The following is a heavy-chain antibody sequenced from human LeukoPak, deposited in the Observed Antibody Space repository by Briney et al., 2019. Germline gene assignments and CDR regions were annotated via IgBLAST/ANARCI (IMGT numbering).Heavy chain of an antibody. Sequence: RGSLRLSCAASGFTFSSHGMNWVRQAPGKGLEWVAFIRYDGSNKYYADSVKGRFTISRDNSKSTLYLQMNSLKAEDTAVYYCAKTLPFYYGSGDYYYMDVWGKGTTVTISS. CDR2: IRYDGSNK. CDR1: GFTFSSHG. V-gene: IGHV3-30*02. J-gene: IGHJ6*03. D-gene: IGHD3-10*01. CDR3: AKTLPFYYGSGDYYYMDV.